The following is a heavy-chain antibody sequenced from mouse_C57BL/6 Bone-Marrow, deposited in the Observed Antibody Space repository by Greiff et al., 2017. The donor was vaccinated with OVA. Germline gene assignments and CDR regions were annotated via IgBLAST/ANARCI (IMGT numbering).Heavy chain of an antibody. Sequence: QVQLQQPGAELVKPGASVKLSCKASGYTFTSYWMHWVKQRPGRGLEWIGRIDPNSGGTKYNEKFKSKATLTVDKPSSTAYMQLSSLTSEDSAVYYCAIYYDYDGGGFYYAMDYWGQGTSVTVSS. D-gene: IGHD2-4*01. CDR2: IDPNSGGT. V-gene: IGHV1-72*01. CDR1: GYTFTSYW. CDR3: AIYYDYDGGGFYYAMDY. J-gene: IGHJ4*01.